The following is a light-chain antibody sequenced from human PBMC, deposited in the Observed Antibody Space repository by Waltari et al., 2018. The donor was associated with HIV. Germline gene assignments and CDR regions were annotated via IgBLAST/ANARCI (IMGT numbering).Light chain of an antibody. V-gene: IGKV3-20*01. J-gene: IGKJ3*01. CDR1: QSVSSSY. CDR3: QQYGRSAFT. Sequence: EIVLTQSPGTLSLSPGERATISCRASQSVSSSYLAWYQQKPGQAPRLLIYGASSRATGIPDRFSGSGSGADFTLSISRLEPEDFAVYYCQQYGRSAFTFGPGTKVDIK. CDR2: GAS.